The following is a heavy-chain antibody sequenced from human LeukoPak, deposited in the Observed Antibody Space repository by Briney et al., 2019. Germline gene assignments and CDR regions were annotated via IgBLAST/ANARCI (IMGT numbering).Heavy chain of an antibody. CDR2: IRYDGSNK. CDR1: GFTFSSYG. Sequence: GGSLRLSCAASGFTFSSYGMHWVRQAPGKGLEWVAFIRYDGSNKYYADSVKGRFTISRDNSKNTLYLQMNSLRAEDTAVYYCAKGGYDSSGYYYYYYMDVWGKGTTVTISS. CDR3: AKGGYDSSGYYYYYYMDV. V-gene: IGHV3-30*02. D-gene: IGHD3-22*01. J-gene: IGHJ6*03.